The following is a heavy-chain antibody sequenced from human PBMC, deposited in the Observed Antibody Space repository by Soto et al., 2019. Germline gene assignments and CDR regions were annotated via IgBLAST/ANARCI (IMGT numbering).Heavy chain of an antibody. D-gene: IGHD4-17*01. CDR3: ARSTSRGDYVWPMKAFDI. V-gene: IGHV3-33*01. CDR2: IWYDGSNK. Sequence: GGSLRISLAASGFTFSSYCMHWVRPAPGKGVEWVAVIWYDGSNKYYADSVKGRFTISRDNSKNTLYLQMNSLRAEDTAVYYCARSTSRGDYVWPMKAFDIWGQGTMVTVSS. CDR1: GFTFSSYC. J-gene: IGHJ3*02.